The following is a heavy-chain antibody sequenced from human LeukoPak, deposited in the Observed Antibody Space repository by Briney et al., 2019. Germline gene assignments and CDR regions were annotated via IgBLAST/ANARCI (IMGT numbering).Heavy chain of an antibody. V-gene: IGHV4-39*01. D-gene: IGHD3-16*01. CDR1: GGSISSSSYY. J-gene: IGHJ3*02. Sequence: NSSETLSLTCTVSGGSISSSSYYWGWIRQPPGKGLEWIGSIYYSGSTYYNPSLKSRVTISVDTSKNQFSLKLSSVTAADTAVYYCGIAYVLSPVYMWGQGTMVTVSS. CDR2: IYYSGST. CDR3: GIAYVLSPVYM.